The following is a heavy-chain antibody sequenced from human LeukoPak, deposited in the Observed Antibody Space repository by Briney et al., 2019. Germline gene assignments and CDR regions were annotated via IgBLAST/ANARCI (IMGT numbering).Heavy chain of an antibody. D-gene: IGHD6-13*01. CDR2: IYYSGST. Sequence: PSEALSLTCTVSGGSISSYYWSWIRQPPGKGLEWIGYIYYSGSTNYNPSLKSRVTISVDTSKNQFSLKLSSVTAADTAVYHCARVRSSSWYFDYWGQGTLVTVSS. J-gene: IGHJ4*02. V-gene: IGHV4-59*01. CDR1: GGSISSYY. CDR3: ARVRSSSWYFDY.